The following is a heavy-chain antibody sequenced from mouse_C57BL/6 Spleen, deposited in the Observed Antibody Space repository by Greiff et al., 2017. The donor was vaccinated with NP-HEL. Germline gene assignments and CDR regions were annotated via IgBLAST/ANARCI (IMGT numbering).Heavy chain of an antibody. CDR3: ARNGATVVAYYFDY. Sequence: VKLVESGPGLVQPSQSLSITCTVSGFSLTSYGVHWVRQSPGKGLEWLGVIWSGGSTDYNAAFISRLSISKDNSKSQVFFKMNSLQADDTAIYYCARNGATVVAYYFDYWGQGTTLTVSS. V-gene: IGHV2-2*01. J-gene: IGHJ2*01. CDR1: GFSLTSYG. D-gene: IGHD1-1*01. CDR2: IWSGGST.